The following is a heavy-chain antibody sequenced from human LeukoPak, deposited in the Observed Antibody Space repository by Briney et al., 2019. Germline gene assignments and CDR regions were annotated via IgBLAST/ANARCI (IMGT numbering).Heavy chain of an antibody. CDR2: IYYSGST. CDR3: ARDLQAYYYDSGGYSDAFDI. D-gene: IGHD3-22*01. J-gene: IGHJ3*02. Sequence: KPSQTLSLICTVSGGSISRGGYYWSWIRQPPGKGLEWIGYIYYSGSTSYNPSLKSRVSISIDTSKNQFSLNLSSVTAADTAVYYCARDLQAYYYDSGGYSDAFDIWGQGTMVTVSS. CDR1: GGSISRGGYY. V-gene: IGHV4-31*03.